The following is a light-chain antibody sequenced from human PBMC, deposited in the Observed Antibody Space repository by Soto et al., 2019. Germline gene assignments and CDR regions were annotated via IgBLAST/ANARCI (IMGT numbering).Light chain of an antibody. CDR3: NPFTNISLVV. J-gene: IGLJ2*01. CDR1: SSDVGGYNY. Sequence: QSALTQPASVSGSPGQSITISCTGTSSDVGGYNYVSWYQQHPGKAPKLMIYEVRNRPSGVSNRFSGSKSGNTASLTISGLQAEDEADYYCNPFTNISLVVFGGGTKLTVL. CDR2: EVR. V-gene: IGLV2-14*01.